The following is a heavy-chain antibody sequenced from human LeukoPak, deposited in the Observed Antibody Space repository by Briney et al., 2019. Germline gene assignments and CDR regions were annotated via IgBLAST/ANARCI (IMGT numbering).Heavy chain of an antibody. CDR1: GGSISDNDYS. J-gene: IGHJ4*02. Sequence: ASETLSLTCNVSGGSISDNDYSWDWIRQPPGKGLEWMGGIHYSGTTYSNPSLKSRISISVDTSKSQFSLKLRSVTAADTAVYYCARRYYFVSGSYYPFDFWGQGTLVTVSS. CDR2: IHYSGTT. V-gene: IGHV4-39*01. CDR3: ARRYYFVSGSYYPFDF. D-gene: IGHD3-10*01.